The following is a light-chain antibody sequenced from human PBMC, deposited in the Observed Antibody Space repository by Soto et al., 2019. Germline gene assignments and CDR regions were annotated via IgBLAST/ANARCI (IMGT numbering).Light chain of an antibody. V-gene: IGLV1-47*01. Sequence: QSVLTQSPSASGTPGQRVTISCSGSSSNIGTNYVYWYQQVPGTAPKVLMYRNDQRPSGVPDRFSASKSGTSASLAISGLRPEDEADFYCGTWDDGLSGVVFGGGPKLTVL. J-gene: IGLJ2*01. CDR1: SSNIGTNY. CDR2: RND. CDR3: GTWDDGLSGVV.